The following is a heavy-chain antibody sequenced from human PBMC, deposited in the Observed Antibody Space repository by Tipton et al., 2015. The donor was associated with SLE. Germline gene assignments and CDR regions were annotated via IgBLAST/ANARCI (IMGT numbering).Heavy chain of an antibody. J-gene: IGHJ4*02. CDR1: GESSSGYY. CDR2: IHDSGSS. V-gene: IGHV4-34*01. D-gene: IGHD2-8*01. Sequence: TLSLTCAVNGESSSGYYWSWIRQPPGKALEWIGDIHDSGSSIYNPSLKNRVSISVDTSKNQISLRLTSVTAADTAVYYCVMQGGVPRVEWGRGTLVTVSS. CDR3: VMQGGVPRVE.